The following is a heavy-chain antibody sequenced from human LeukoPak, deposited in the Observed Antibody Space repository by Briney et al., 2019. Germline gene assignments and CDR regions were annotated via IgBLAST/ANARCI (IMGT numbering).Heavy chain of an antibody. CDR1: GFTFSRYS. Sequence: GGSLRLSCAASGFTFSRYSMNWVRQAPGKGLEWVSSISSSTYKYFADSVKGRFTISRDNAKNSLYLQMNSLRAEDTAVYYCARHYCSGNSCYSYFDYWGQGTLVTVSS. D-gene: IGHD2-15*01. J-gene: IGHJ4*02. V-gene: IGHV3-21*01. CDR2: ISSSTYK. CDR3: ARHYCSGNSCYSYFDY.